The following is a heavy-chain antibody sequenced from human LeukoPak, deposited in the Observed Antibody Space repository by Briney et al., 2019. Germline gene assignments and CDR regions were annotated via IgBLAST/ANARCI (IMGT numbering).Heavy chain of an antibody. CDR1: GFTFSSNA. CDR3: AREGPRNYYFDY. Sequence: GGSLRLSCAASGFTFSSNAMHWGRQAPGKGLEYVSAISSNGGSTYYANSVKGRFTISRDNSKNTLYLQMGSLRAEDMAVYYCAREGPRNYYFDYWGQGTLVTVSS. CDR2: ISSNGGST. V-gene: IGHV3-64*01. J-gene: IGHJ4*02.